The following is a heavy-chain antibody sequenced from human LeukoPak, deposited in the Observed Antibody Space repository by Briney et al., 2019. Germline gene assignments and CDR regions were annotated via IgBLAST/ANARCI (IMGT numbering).Heavy chain of an antibody. J-gene: IGHJ4*02. D-gene: IGHD3-9*01. Sequence: PSETLSLTCTVSGGSIWSYYWSWIRQPPGKGLEWIGYIYYSGGTSYDPSLKSRVTISVDTSKNQFSLKLSSVTAADTAVYYCARGGPTADRTGWLFEYCGQGTLVTVSS. CDR2: IYYSGGT. V-gene: IGHV4-59*01. CDR1: GGSIWSYY. CDR3: ARGGPTADRTGWLFEY.